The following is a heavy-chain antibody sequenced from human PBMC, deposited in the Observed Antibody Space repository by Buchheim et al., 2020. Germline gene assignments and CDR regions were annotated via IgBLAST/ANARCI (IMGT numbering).Heavy chain of an antibody. CDR2: ISGDGDTT. Sequence: EVQLVESGGGLVQPGGSLRLSCAASGFTFSSYAINWVRQAPGKGLEWVSAISGDGDTTYYADSVRGRFTISRDNSKNTLYLQMNSLRAEDTAVYFCAKSRWLATVEDFYFDYWGQGT. CDR3: AKSRWLATVEDFYFDY. CDR1: GFTFSSYA. J-gene: IGHJ4*02. D-gene: IGHD5-12*01. V-gene: IGHV3-23*04.